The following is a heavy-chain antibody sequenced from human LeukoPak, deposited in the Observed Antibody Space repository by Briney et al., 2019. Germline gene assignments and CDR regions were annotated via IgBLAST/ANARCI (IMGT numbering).Heavy chain of an antibody. CDR1: GFTVSSNY. D-gene: IGHD3-10*01. CDR3: ASNYGSSLYFDY. J-gene: IGHJ4*02. CDR2: IYSGGST. Sequence: PGGSLRLSCAASGFTVSSNYMSWVRQAPGKGLEWVSVIYSGGSTYYADSVKGRFTVSRDNSKNTPYLQVNSLRAEDTAVYYCASNYGSSLYFDYWGQGTLVTVSS. V-gene: IGHV3-66*01.